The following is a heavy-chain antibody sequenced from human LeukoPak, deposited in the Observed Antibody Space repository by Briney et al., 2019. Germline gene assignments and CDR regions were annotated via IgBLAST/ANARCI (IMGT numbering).Heavy chain of an antibody. CDR2: IKQDGSEK. Sequence: PGGSLRLSCAASGFTFSSYWMSWVRQAPGKGLEWVANIKQDGSEKYYVDSVKGRFTISRDNSKSSLYLQLNSLRAEDTATYYCAKGQPPYCTSDTCHRFDWFDPWGQGTLVTVSS. J-gene: IGHJ5*02. CDR1: GFTFSSYW. V-gene: IGHV3-7*03. D-gene: IGHD2-8*02. CDR3: AKGQPPYCTSDTCHRFDWFDP.